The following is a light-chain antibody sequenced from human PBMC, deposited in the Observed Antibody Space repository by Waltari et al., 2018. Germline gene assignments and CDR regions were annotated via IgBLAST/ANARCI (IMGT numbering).Light chain of an antibody. V-gene: IGLV2-14*03. CDR1: SGDVGAYNY. CDR2: DVS. J-gene: IGLJ2*01. Sequence: QSALTQPASVSGSPGQSITISCTGTSGDVGAYNYVSWYQQTPGKAPKLMIFDVSNRPSGVSNRFSGSKSGNPASRTISGLQAEDEADYYCSSYISSSTLELFGEGTSLTVL. CDR3: SSYISSSTLEL.